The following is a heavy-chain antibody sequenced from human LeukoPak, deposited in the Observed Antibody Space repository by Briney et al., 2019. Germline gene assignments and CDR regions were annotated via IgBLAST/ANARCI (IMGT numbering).Heavy chain of an antibody. CDR1: GFTVSSNY. J-gene: IGHJ4*02. CDR2: IYSGGST. CDR3: ALEGRIAAPSIDY. V-gene: IGHV3-66*02. D-gene: IGHD6-13*01. Sequence: GGSLRLSCAASGFTVSSNYMSWVRQAPGKGLEWVSVIYSGGSTYYADSVKGRFTISRDNSKNTLYLQMNSLRAEDTAVYYCALEGRIAAPSIDYWGQGTLVTVSS.